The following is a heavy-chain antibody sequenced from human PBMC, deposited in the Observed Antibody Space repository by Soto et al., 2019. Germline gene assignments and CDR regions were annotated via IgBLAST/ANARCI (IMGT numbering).Heavy chain of an antibody. D-gene: IGHD1-26*01. CDR2: ISGYNGNT. Sequence: QVRLVQSGAEVKKPGASVKVSCKASGYTFANHGISWVRQAPGQGLQWMGWISGYNGNTNYPQKVQGRVTMTTDTSTSTAYMELTSLTSDDTAVYYCARDQGGSYCVAIDSWGQGTLVTVSS. J-gene: IGHJ4*02. CDR3: ARDQGGSYCVAIDS. CDR1: GYTFANHG. V-gene: IGHV1-18*04.